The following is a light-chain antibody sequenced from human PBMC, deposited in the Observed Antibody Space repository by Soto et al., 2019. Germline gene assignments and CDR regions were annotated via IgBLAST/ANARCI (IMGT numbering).Light chain of an antibody. V-gene: IGLV2-14*01. CDR3: SSYTSGSSHYV. CDR1: SSDVGAYYS. CDR2: GVT. J-gene: IGLJ1*01. Sequence: LTQPASVSWSPGQSITISCTGTSSDVGAYYSVSWYQHHPGKAPKLIIYGVTNRPSGVSNRFSGSKSGNTASLTISGLQAEDEADYPCSSYTSGSSHYVFGTGTKGTAL.